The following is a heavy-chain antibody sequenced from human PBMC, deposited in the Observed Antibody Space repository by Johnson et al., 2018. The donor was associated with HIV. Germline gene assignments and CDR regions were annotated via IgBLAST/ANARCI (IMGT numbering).Heavy chain of an antibody. J-gene: IGHJ3*02. CDR3: VRGRSGAFDI. V-gene: IGHV3-20*04. CDR1: GSNFDDYG. Sequence: VQLVESGGGVVRPGGSLRLSCAASGSNFDDYGMSWVRQVPGKGLEWVSGINWNGGRQAYVDSLKGRFTISSDSAKNSLYLQMNSLRVEDTAVYYCVRGRSGAFDIWGQGTMVTVSS. CDR2: INWNGGRQ.